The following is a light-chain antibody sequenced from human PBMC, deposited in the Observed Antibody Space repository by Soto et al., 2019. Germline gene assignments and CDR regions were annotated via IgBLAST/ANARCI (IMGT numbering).Light chain of an antibody. Sequence: QSVLTQPASVSGSPGQSITISCTGTSSDVGSYNLVSWYQQHPGKAPKLIIYEVSKWPSGVSNRFSGSKSGSTASLTISGLQAEDEADYYCCSYAGSSTFRLFGGGTKLTVL. V-gene: IGLV2-23*02. CDR1: SSDVGSYNL. J-gene: IGLJ3*02. CDR2: EVS. CDR3: CSYAGSSTFRL.